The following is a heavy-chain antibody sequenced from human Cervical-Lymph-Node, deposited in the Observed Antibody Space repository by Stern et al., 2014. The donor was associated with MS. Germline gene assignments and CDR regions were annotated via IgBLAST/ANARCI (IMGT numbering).Heavy chain of an antibody. J-gene: IGHJ4*02. Sequence: VQLVQSGAEVKKPGESLKISCKASGYTFTSYWIGWVRQMPGKGLEWMGIIYPGDSDTKYSPSFQGQVTISADKSISPASLQWSSLKASDTAIYYCARSSTGNYWGQGTLVTVSS. CDR1: GYTFTSYW. V-gene: IGHV5-51*01. D-gene: IGHD1-1*01. CDR2: IYPGDSDT. CDR3: ARSSTGNY.